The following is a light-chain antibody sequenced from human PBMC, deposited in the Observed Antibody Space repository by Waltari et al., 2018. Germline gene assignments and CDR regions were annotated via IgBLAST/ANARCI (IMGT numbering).Light chain of an antibody. CDR1: TSLSSSF. CDR2: GAS. CDR3: QQYDTSPFT. V-gene: IGKV3-20*01. Sequence: EIVLTQSPGTLSLSPGERATLSCRASTSLSSSFLAWYQQKPGQAPTRLIYGASTRATGIPDRFSGYGSGTDFTLTISRLEPEDFAVYYCQQYDTSPFTFGPGTRVDIK. J-gene: IGKJ3*01.